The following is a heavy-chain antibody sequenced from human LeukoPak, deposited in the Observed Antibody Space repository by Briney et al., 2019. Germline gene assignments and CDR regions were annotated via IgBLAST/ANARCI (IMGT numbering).Heavy chain of an antibody. CDR2: IKQDGSEK. CDR3: ARAKVPAAIDAFDI. CDR1: GFTFSSYW. V-gene: IGHV3-7*01. J-gene: IGHJ3*02. D-gene: IGHD2-2*02. Sequence: GGSLRLSCAASGFTFSSYWMSWVRQAPGKGLEWVANIKQDGSEKYYVDSVKGRFTISRDNAKNSLYLQMNSLRAEDTAVYYCARAKVPAAIDAFDIWGQGTMVTVSS.